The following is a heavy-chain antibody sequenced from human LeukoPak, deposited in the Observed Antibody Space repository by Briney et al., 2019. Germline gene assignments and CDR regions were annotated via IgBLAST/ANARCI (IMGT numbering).Heavy chain of an antibody. Sequence: ASVKVSCKASGYTFTSYGISWVRQAPGQGLEWMGWISAYNGNTNYAQKLQGRVTMTTDTSTSTAYMELRSLRSDDTAVYYCARDDHYDYVWGSYRWDAFDIWGQGTMVTVSS. CDR2: ISAYNGNT. J-gene: IGHJ3*02. CDR3: ARDDHYDYVWGSYRWDAFDI. CDR1: GYTFTSYG. V-gene: IGHV1-18*01. D-gene: IGHD3-16*02.